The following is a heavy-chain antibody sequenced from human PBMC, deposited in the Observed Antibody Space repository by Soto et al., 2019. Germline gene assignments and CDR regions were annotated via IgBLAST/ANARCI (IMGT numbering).Heavy chain of an antibody. CDR2: ISYDGSNK. Sequence: QVQLVESGGGVVQPGRSLRLSCAASGFTFSSYGMHWVRQAPGKGLEWVSVISYDGSNKYYADSVKGRFTISRDNSKNTLYLQMNSLRGEATAVYYCAKGVTTGLDYWGQGTLVTVSS. V-gene: IGHV3-30*18. J-gene: IGHJ4*02. D-gene: IGHD4-4*01. CDR1: GFTFSSYG. CDR3: AKGVTTGLDY.